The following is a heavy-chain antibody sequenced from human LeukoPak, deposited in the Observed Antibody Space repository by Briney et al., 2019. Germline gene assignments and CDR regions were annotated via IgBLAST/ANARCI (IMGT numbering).Heavy chain of an antibody. CDR2: VNPDGSSV. CDR1: GFTFTRYW. D-gene: IGHD3-16*01. J-gene: IGHJ4*02. CDR3: ARGGSYGDY. Sequence: QPGGSLRLSCTASGFTFTRYWMHWVRQAPGKGLVWVSRVNPDGSSVTYGDSVKGRFTSSRDNAKNTLYLQMNSLRAEDMAVYYCARGGSYGDYWVQGILVTVSS. V-gene: IGHV3-74*01.